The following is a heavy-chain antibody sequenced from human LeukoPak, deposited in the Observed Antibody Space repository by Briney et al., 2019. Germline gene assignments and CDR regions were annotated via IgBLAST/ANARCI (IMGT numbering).Heavy chain of an antibody. D-gene: IGHD3-10*01. Sequence: SETLSLTCTVSGYSISSGYYWGWIRQPPGKGLEWIGSIYHSGSTYYNPSLKSRVTISVDTSKNQFSLKLSSVTAADTAVYYCATRLLWFGELLSAHDYWGQGTLVTVSS. J-gene: IGHJ4*02. CDR3: ATRLLWFGELLSAHDY. CDR2: IYHSGST. V-gene: IGHV4-38-2*02. CDR1: GYSISSGYY.